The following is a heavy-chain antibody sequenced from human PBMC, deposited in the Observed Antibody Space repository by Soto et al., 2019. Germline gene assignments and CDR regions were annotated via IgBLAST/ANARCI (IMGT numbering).Heavy chain of an antibody. Sequence: QVQLVQSGAEVKKRGASVKVSCKASGYTFTSYGISWVRQAPGQGLEWMGRIRAYNGNTNYSQKLQGRVTMTTDTSTIGAYMVLRSRATDDTGVYYCARGSSGCWDYWGQGTLVTVSS. CDR1: GYTFTSYG. V-gene: IGHV1-18*01. CDR2: IRAYNGNT. D-gene: IGHD6-19*01. CDR3: ARGSSGCWDY. J-gene: IGHJ4*02.